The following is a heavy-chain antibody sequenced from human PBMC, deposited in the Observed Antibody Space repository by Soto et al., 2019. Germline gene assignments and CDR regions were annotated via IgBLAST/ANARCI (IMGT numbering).Heavy chain of an antibody. D-gene: IGHD3-16*02. CDR1: GFTFSSYG. CDR2: ISYDGSNK. CDR3: AKDHVLSWIDY. J-gene: IGHJ4*02. V-gene: IGHV3-30*18. Sequence: GSLRLSCEASGFTFSSYGMHWVRQAPGKGLEWVAVISYDGSNKYYADSVKGRFTISRDNSKNTLYLQMNSLRAEDTAVYYCAKDHVLSWIDYWGQGTLVTVSS.